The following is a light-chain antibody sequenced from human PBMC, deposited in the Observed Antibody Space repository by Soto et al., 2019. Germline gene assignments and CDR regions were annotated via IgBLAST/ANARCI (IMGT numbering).Light chain of an antibody. CDR3: QQRSNWPPIT. CDR2: DAS. V-gene: IGKV3-11*01. J-gene: IGKJ5*01. Sequence: EIVLTQSPATLSFXXVXXXXXXXTASQSVSSYLAWYQQKPGQAPRLLIYDASNRATGIPARFSGSGSGTDFTLTISSLEPEDFAVYYCQQRSNWPPITFGQGTRLEI. CDR1: QSVSSY.